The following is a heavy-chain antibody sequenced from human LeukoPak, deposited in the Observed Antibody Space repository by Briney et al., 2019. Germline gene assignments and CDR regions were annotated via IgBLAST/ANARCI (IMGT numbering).Heavy chain of an antibody. CDR2: ISGSGGST. D-gene: IGHD2-15*01. Sequence: GGSLRLSCAASGFTFSSYGMSWVRQAPGKGLEWVSAISGSGGSTYYADSVKGRFTISRDNSKNTLYLQMNSLRAEDTAVYYCAKDGGILGYCSGGSCYLFDYWGQGTLVTVSS. CDR3: AKDGGILGYCSGGSCYLFDY. CDR1: GFTFSSYG. V-gene: IGHV3-23*01. J-gene: IGHJ4*02.